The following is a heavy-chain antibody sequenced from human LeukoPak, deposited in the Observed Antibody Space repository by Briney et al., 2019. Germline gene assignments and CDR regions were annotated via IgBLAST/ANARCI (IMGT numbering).Heavy chain of an antibody. J-gene: IGHJ4*02. D-gene: IGHD2-2*02. V-gene: IGHV3-23*01. Sequence: QPGGSLRLSCAASGFTFSSYAMSWVRQAPGKGLEWVSAISGSGGSTYYADSVKGRFTISRDNSKNTLYLQMNSLRAEDTAVYYCAKVGSRVVPAAIKGFDYWGQGTLVTVSS. CDR1: GFTFSSYA. CDR2: ISGSGGST. CDR3: AKVGSRVVPAAIKGFDY.